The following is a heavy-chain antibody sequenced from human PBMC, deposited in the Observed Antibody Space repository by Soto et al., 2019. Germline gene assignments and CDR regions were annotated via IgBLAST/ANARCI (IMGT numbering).Heavy chain of an antibody. D-gene: IGHD6-13*01. CDR1: GGTFSSYA. CDR3: ASPAAAGITWFDP. J-gene: IGHJ5*02. CDR2: IIPIFGTA. V-gene: IGHV1-69*06. Sequence: ASVKVSCKASGGTFSSYAISWVRQAPGQGLEWMGGIIPIFGTANYAQKFRGRVTITADKSTSTAYMELSSLRSEDTAVYYCASPAAAGITWFDPWGQGTLVTVSS.